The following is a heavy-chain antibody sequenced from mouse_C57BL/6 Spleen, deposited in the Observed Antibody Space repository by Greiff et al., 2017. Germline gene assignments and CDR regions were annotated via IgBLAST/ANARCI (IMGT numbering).Heavy chain of an antibody. Sequence: VQLQESGAELVKPGASVKISCKASGYAFSSYWMNWVKQRPGKGLEWIGQLYPGDGDTNYNGKFKGKATLTADKSSSTAYMHLSSLTSEDSAVYVCARGDGNWYFDVWGTGTTVTVSS. CDR2: LYPGDGDT. J-gene: IGHJ1*03. D-gene: IGHD2-1*01. CDR1: GYAFSSYW. V-gene: IGHV1-80*01. CDR3: ARGDGNWYFDV.